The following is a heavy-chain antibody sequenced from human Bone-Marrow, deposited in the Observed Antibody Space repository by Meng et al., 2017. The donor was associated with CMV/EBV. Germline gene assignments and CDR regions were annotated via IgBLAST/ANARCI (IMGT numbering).Heavy chain of an antibody. D-gene: IGHD3-22*01. CDR2: ISYDGSNK. Sequence: FTFRSYAMPWVRQAPGKGLGWVAVISYDGSNKYYADSVKGRFTISRDNSKNTLYLQMNSLRAEDTAVYYCARTYYYDSSGYREDFDYWGQGTLVTVSS. CDR1: FTFRSYA. V-gene: IGHV3-30-3*01. CDR3: ARTYYYDSSGYREDFDY. J-gene: IGHJ4*02.